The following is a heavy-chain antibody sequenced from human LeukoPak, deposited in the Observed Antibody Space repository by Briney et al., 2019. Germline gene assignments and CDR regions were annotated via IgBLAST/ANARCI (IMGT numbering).Heavy chain of an antibody. Sequence: KSSETLSLTCTVSGGSISSGSYYWSWIRQPAGKGLEWIGRIYTSGSTNYNPSLKSRVTISVDTSKNQFSLKLSSVTAADTAVYYCARAASMVRGLYAFDIWGQGTMVTVSS. CDR1: GGSISSGSYY. D-gene: IGHD3-10*01. CDR3: ARAASMVRGLYAFDI. J-gene: IGHJ3*02. V-gene: IGHV4-61*02. CDR2: IYTSGST.